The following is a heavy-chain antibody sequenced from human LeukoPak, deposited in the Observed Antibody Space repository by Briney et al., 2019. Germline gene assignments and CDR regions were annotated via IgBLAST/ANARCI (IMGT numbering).Heavy chain of an antibody. Sequence: SETLSLTCTVSGGSISSTDYYWGWIRQPPGKGLQWIGSVYYSGSTYYNPSLKSRLTISVDRSKNQFSLKLSSVSATDTAVYYCARDWGPYSGLGMDVWGQGTTVTVSS. D-gene: IGHD6-13*01. J-gene: IGHJ6*02. CDR1: GGSISSTDYY. CDR3: ARDWGPYSGLGMDV. V-gene: IGHV4-39*02. CDR2: VYYSGST.